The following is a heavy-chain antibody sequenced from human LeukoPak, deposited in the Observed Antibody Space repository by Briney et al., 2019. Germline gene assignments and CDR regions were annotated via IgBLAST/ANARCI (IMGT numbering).Heavy chain of an antibody. CDR3: AKAPSPFTYGSGSYRFIWTLDY. D-gene: IGHD3-10*01. Sequence: GGSLRLSCAASGFTFSSYAMSWVRQAPGKGLEWVSAISGSGGSTYYADSVKGRFTISRDNSKNTLYLQMNSLRAEDTAVYYCAKAPSPFTYGSGSYRFIWTLDYWGQGTLVTVSS. V-gene: IGHV3-23*01. CDR2: ISGSGGST. J-gene: IGHJ4*02. CDR1: GFTFSSYA.